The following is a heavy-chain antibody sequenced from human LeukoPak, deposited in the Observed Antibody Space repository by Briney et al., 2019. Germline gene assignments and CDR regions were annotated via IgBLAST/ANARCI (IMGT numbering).Heavy chain of an antibody. CDR2: ISGGSGST. CDR1: GFTFSNVW. CDR3: AKHRFESGGYHSTD. D-gene: IGHD3-22*01. V-gene: IGHV3-23*01. J-gene: IGHJ4*02. Sequence: GGSLRLSCAASGFTFSNVWMNWVRQAPGKGLAWVSTISGGSGSTYCADSVKGRFTISRDNSKNTLYLQMNSLRDEDTAVYYCAKHRFESGGYHSTDWGQGTLVTVSS.